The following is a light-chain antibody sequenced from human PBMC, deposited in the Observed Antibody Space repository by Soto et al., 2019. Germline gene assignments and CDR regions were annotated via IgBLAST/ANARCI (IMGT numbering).Light chain of an antibody. J-gene: IGKJ1*01. V-gene: IGKV3-11*01. Sequence: EIVLTQSPATLSLSPGERATLSCRASQSIRNSLAWYQQKPGQAPRLLIYDASNRATGIPARFSGSGSGTDFTLTISSLEPEDFAVYYCQQRYNWPRAFGQGTKVDIK. CDR3: QQRYNWPRA. CDR2: DAS. CDR1: QSIRNS.